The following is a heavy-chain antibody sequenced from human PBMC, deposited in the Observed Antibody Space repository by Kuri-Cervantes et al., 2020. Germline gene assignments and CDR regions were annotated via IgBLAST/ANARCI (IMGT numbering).Heavy chain of an antibody. V-gene: IGHV4-61*08. CDR1: GGSISSGGYY. D-gene: IGHD2-15*01. CDR2: IYYSGST. Sequence: SETLSLTCTVSGGSISSGGYYWSWIRQHPGKGLEWIGYIYYSGSTKYNPSLKSRVTISLDTSKNQFSLKLSPMTAADTAVYYCAVGPEGYCSGGSCYSGSPYNWFDPWGQGTLVTVSS. CDR3: AVGPEGYCSGGSCYSGSPYNWFDP. J-gene: IGHJ5*02.